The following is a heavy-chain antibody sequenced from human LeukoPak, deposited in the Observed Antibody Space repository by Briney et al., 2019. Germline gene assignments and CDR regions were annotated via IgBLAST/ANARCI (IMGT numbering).Heavy chain of an antibody. J-gene: IGHJ4*02. Sequence: GGSLRLSCAASGFTFSVYAMTWVRQAPGKGLDWVAAISWNSGSINYADSVKGRFTISRDNAKNSLYLQMNSLRAEDTAVYYCAKLKSRIAVAGTLDYWGQGTLVTVSS. CDR1: GFTFSVYA. CDR3: AKLKSRIAVAGTLDY. V-gene: IGHV3-9*01. CDR2: ISWNSGSI. D-gene: IGHD6-19*01.